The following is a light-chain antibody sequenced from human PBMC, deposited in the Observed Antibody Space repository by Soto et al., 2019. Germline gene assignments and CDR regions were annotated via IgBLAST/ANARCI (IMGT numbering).Light chain of an antibody. CDR1: SSDVGSYNL. V-gene: IGLV2-23*02. CDR2: EVS. Sequence: QSVLTQPASVSGSPGQSITISCTGTSSDVGSYNLVSWYQQHPGKAPKLMIYEVSKRPSGVSNRFSGSKSGNTASLTISGLQAEDEADYYCCSYAGSKEVFGGWTKLTVL. J-gene: IGLJ2*01. CDR3: CSYAGSKEV.